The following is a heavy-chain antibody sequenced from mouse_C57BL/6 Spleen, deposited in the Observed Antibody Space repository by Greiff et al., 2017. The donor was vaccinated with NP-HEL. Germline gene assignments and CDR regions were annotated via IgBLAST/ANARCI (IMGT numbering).Heavy chain of an antibody. D-gene: IGHD2-2*01. CDR1: GYSITSGYY. Sequence: ESGPGLVKPSQSLSLTCSVTGYSITSGYYWNWIRQFPGNKLEWMGYISYDGSNNYNPSLKNRISITRDTSKNQFFLKLNSVTTEDTATYYCARGDYGYESGAMDYWGQGTSVTVSS. CDR2: ISYDGSN. V-gene: IGHV3-6*01. J-gene: IGHJ4*01. CDR3: ARGDYGYESGAMDY.